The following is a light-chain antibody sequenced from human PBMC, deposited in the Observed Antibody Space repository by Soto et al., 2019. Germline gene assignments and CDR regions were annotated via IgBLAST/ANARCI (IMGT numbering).Light chain of an antibody. CDR3: CSYAGSSTPYV. CDR2: DVN. J-gene: IGLJ1*01. Sequence: QSALTQPASVSGSPGQSITISCTGTSNDVGRFDYVSWYQQHPGKAPKVIIYDVNERPSGVPNRFSGSKSGNTASLTISGLQADDEADYYCCSYAGSSTPYVFGTGTKVTVL. CDR1: SNDVGRFDY. V-gene: IGLV2-11*01.